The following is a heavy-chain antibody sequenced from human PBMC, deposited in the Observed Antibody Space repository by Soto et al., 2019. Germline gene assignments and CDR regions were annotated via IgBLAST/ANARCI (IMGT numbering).Heavy chain of an antibody. CDR3: ARDRSLDTAIIWYFEL. J-gene: IGHJ2*01. D-gene: IGHD5-18*01. CDR1: GFTFSSYA. V-gene: IGHV3-30-3*01. Sequence: QVQLVESGGGVVQPGRSLRLSCAASGFTFSSYAMHWVRQAPGKGLEWVAVISYDGSNKYYADSVKGRFTISRDNSKNTLCLQMNRLRAEDTAVYYCARDRSLDTAIIWYFELWGRGTLVTVSS. CDR2: ISYDGSNK.